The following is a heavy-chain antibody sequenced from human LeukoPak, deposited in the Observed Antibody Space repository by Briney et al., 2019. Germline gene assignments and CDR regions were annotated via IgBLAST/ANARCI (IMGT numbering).Heavy chain of an antibody. CDR1: GYTFTSYG. CDR3: ARALLWFGEPSHIDY. Sequence: ASVKVSCKASGYTFTSYGISWVRQAPGQGLEWMGWITAYNDNTNYAQKLQGRVTMTTDTSTSTAYMELRSLRSDDAAVYYCARALLWFGEPSHIDYWGQGTLVTASS. D-gene: IGHD3-10*01. V-gene: IGHV1-18*01. CDR2: ITAYNDNT. J-gene: IGHJ4*02.